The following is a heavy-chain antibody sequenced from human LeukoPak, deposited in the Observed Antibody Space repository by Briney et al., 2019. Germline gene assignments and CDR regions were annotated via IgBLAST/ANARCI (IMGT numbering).Heavy chain of an antibody. Sequence: SETLSLTCTVSGGSISSSGYYWGWIRQPPGKGLEWIASIYYSGSTYYNPSLKSRVTISVDTSQNQRSLKLSSLTGADTAVYYCARHEYSGSYYGLSWFDTWGQGTLVTVSS. J-gene: IGHJ5*02. V-gene: IGHV4-39*01. D-gene: IGHD1-26*01. CDR1: GGSISSSGYY. CDR2: IYYSGST. CDR3: ARHEYSGSYYGLSWFDT.